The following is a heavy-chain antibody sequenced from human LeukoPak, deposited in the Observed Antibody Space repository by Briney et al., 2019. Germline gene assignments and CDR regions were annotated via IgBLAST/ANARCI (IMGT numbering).Heavy chain of an antibody. V-gene: IGHV3-20*04. CDR1: GFTFDDYG. CDR2: INWNGGST. J-gene: IGHJ6*03. CDR3: ARELSTGIGYYYMDV. Sequence: GGSLRLSCAASGFTFDDYGMSWVRQAPGKGLEWVSGINWNGGSTGYADSGKGRFSISRDNAKNSLYLQVNSLRAEDTALYYCARELSTGIGYYYMDVWGKGTTVTVSS. D-gene: IGHD2-21*02.